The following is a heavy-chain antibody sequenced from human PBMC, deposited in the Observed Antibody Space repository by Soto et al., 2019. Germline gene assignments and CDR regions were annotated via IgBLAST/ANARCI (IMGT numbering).Heavy chain of an antibody. CDR2: MHYSGNT. V-gene: IGHV4-39*01. D-gene: IGHD3-22*01. Sequence: KTSETLSLTCTVSGDSISSRNYYWGWIRQPPGKGLEWIVSMHYSGNTYYNPSLKRRVTISVDTSKNPFYLMLSYVTAADTAAYFCARPRYHDSSGYWRSTFEIWGQVTMVTVSS. CDR3: ARPRYHDSSGYWRSTFEI. CDR1: GDSISSRNYY. J-gene: IGHJ3*02.